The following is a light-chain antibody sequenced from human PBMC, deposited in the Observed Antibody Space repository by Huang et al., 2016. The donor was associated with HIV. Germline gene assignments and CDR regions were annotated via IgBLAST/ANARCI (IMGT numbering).Light chain of an antibody. J-gene: IGKJ3*01. CDR1: HDMYTF. CDR3: QQLSAYPLS. Sequence: QLTQSPSSLSASIRDRVTIACRASHDMYTFLAWYQQKPGIAPKLLIYDASTLQTRVPSRFRGFGSGTAFSLTITSLQPDDFAVYYCQQLSAYPLSFGPGTTVD. V-gene: IGKV1-9*01. CDR2: DAS.